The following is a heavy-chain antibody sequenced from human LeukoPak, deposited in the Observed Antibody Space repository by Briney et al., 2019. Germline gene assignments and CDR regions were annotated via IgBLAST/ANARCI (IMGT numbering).Heavy chain of an antibody. D-gene: IGHD1-26*01. J-gene: IGHJ4*02. V-gene: IGHV3-53*01. CDR1: GFTVSSST. CDR3: AREIGGGHHYFEH. CDR2: FYSDALDGIT. Sequence: GGSLRLSCAGSGFTVSSSTMSWVRRAPGKGLEWVSNFYSDALDGITNYADSVKGRFTISRDNSQNTLYLQMNSLRVEDTATYYCAREIGGGHHYFEHWGQGTVVTVSS.